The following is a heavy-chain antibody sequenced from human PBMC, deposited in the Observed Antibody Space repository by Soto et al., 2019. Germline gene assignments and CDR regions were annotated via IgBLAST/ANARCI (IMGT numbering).Heavy chain of an antibody. CDR1: GGSISSYY. CDR2: IYYSGST. V-gene: IGHV4-59*01. Sequence: SETLSLTCTVSGGSISSYYWSWIRQPPGKGLEWIGYIYYSGSTNYNPSLKSRVTISVDTSKNQFSLKLSSVTAADTAVYYCARTAGTPPRTTLSRVVNTRDSYYYGLDVWGQGTTVTVSS. D-gene: IGHD3-22*01. J-gene: IGHJ6*02. CDR3: ARTAGTPPRTTLSRVVNTRDSYYYGLDV.